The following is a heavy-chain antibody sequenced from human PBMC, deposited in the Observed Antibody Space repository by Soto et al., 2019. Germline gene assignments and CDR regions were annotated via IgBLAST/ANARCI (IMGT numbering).Heavy chain of an antibody. D-gene: IGHD5-12*01. CDR2: ISSNGGST. Sequence: PGGSLRLSCAASGFTFSSYAMHWVRQAPGKGLEYVPAISSNGGSTYYANSVKGRFTISRDNSKNTLYLQMGSLRAEDMAVYYCARDGEMATNNAFDIWGQGTMVTVSS. V-gene: IGHV3-64*01. CDR3: ARDGEMATNNAFDI. CDR1: GFTFSSYA. J-gene: IGHJ3*02.